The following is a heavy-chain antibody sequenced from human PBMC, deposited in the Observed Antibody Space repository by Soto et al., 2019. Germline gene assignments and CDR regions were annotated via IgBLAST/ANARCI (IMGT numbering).Heavy chain of an antibody. CDR2: IYPGDSET. Sequence: LGDSLKISCKGSGYTFTNYWIGWVRQMPGKGLEWMGIIYPGDSETRYSPSFQGQVTMSADKSISTAYLQWSSLKASDSAMYYCARKYYYGAGTLDYWGKGTLVTVSS. CDR3: ARKYYYGAGTLDY. CDR1: GYTFTNYW. J-gene: IGHJ4*02. D-gene: IGHD3-10*01. V-gene: IGHV5-51*01.